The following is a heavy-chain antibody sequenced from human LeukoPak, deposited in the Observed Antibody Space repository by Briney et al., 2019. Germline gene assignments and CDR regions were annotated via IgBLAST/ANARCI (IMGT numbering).Heavy chain of an antibody. CDR1: GYTFTGYY. CDR2: INPNIVDT. J-gene: IGHJ5*02. V-gene: IGHV1-2*02. D-gene: IGHD4-17*01. CDR3: ARPNGDYYNWFDP. Sequence: ASVMVSCKASGYTFTGYYIHWVRQAPGQGLEWMGWINPNIVDTNYAQKFQDGVTLTRDTSISTVYMELTNLRSDDTAVYYCARPNGDYYNWFDPWGQGTLVTVSS.